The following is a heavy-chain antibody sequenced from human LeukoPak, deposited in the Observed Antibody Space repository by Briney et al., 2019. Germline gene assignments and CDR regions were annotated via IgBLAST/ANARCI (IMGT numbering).Heavy chain of an antibody. V-gene: IGHV3-30*18. J-gene: IGHJ5*02. D-gene: IGHD3-22*01. CDR2: ISYDGSNK. Sequence: AGGSLRLSCAASGFTFNSYGMHWVRQAPGKGPEWVADISYDGSNKYYADSVKGRFTISRDNSKNTLYLQMNSLRAEDTAVYYCAKGVTYYYDSSGYYGFDPWGQGTLVTVSS. CDR1: GFTFNSYG. CDR3: AKGVTYYYDSSGYYGFDP.